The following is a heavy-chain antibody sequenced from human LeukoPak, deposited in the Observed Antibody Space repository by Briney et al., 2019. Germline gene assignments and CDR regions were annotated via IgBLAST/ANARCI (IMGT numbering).Heavy chain of an antibody. Sequence: GGSLRLSCAASGFTFSSYAMHWVRQAPGKGLEWVAVISYDGSNKYYADSVKGRFTISRDNSKNTLYLQMNSLRAEDTAVYYCARESTGLTYDSSGSAFDIWGQGTMVTVSS. CDR1: GFTFSSYA. V-gene: IGHV3-30-3*01. J-gene: IGHJ3*02. CDR2: ISYDGSNK. CDR3: ARESTGLTYDSSGSAFDI. D-gene: IGHD3-22*01.